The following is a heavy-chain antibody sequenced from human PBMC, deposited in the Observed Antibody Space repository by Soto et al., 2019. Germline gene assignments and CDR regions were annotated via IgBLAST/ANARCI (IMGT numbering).Heavy chain of an antibody. Sequence: GASVKVSCKASGGTFSSYAISWLRQAPGQGLEWMGGIIPIFGTANYAQKFQGRVTITADESTSPAYMELSSLRSEDTAVYYCASLAYDSSGSTEYWGQGTMLTLSS. D-gene: IGHD3-22*01. CDR1: GGTFSSYA. CDR2: IIPIFGTA. V-gene: IGHV1-69*01. CDR3: ASLAYDSSGSTEY. J-gene: IGHJ4*02.